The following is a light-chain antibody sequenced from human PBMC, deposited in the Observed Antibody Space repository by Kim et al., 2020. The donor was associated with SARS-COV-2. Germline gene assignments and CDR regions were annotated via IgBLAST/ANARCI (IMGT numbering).Light chain of an antibody. V-gene: IGKV3-20*01. CDR3: QQYDRSPYT. CDR2: GTS. J-gene: IGKJ2*01. Sequence: EIVLTQSPGTLSLSPGERATLSCRASQSVASNHLAWFQQKPGQAPRLLVYGTSSRATGIPDRFSGSGSGTDFTLTISRLEPEDFAIYYCQQYDRSPYTFGQGTKREL. CDR1: QSVASNH.